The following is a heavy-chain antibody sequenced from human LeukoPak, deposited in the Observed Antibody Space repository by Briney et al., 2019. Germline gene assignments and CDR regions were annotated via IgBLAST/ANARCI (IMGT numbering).Heavy chain of an antibody. CDR3: ARDQGGSYSVDY. CDR2: INPNSGGT. J-gene: IGHJ4*02. D-gene: IGHD3-10*01. CDR1: GYTFTGYY. Sequence: ASVKVSCKASGYTFTGYYMHWVRQAPGQGLEWMGWINPNSGGTNYAQKFQGRVTMTRDTSISTAYMELSRLRSDDTAVYYCARDQGGSYSVDYWGQGTLVTVSS. V-gene: IGHV1-2*02.